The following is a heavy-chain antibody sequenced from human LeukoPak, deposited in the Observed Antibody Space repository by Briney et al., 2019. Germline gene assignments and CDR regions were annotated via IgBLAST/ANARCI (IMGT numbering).Heavy chain of an antibody. CDR3: ARVDDGSGSYFDY. Sequence: GGSLRLSCAASGFTVSSNYMSWVRRAPGKGLEWVSVIYSGGSTDYADSVKGRFAISRDNSKNMLYLQLNSLRAEDTAVYYCARVDDGSGSYFDYWGQGTLVTVSS. J-gene: IGHJ4*02. CDR2: IYSGGST. D-gene: IGHD3-10*01. V-gene: IGHV3-53*01. CDR1: GFTVSSNY.